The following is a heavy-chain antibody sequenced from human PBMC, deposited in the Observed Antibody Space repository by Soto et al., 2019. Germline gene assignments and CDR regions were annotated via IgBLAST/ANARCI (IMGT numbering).Heavy chain of an antibody. J-gene: IGHJ5*02. V-gene: IGHV4-34*01. D-gene: IGHD3-22*01. Sequence: SETLSLTCAVDAGSFSGYYWCWIRQPPGKGLEWIGEINHSGSTNYNPSINSRVTISVDTSTNQFSLKLSSVTAADTAVYYCARGRPRWITMIVVYWFDPWGQGTQVT. CDR2: INHSGST. CDR1: AGSFSGYY. CDR3: ARGRPRWITMIVVYWFDP.